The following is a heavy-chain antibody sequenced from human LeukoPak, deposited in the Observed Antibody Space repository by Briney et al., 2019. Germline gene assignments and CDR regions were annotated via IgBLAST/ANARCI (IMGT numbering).Heavy chain of an antibody. CDR2: INPNSGGT. CDR1: GYTFTGYY. CDR3: ARWGTAVAGNNWFDP. D-gene: IGHD6-19*01. J-gene: IGHJ5*02. Sequence: GASVKVSCKASGYTFTGYYMHWVRQAPGQGLEWMGRINPNSGGTNYAQKFQGRVTMTRDTSISTAYMELSRLRSDDTAVYYCARWGTAVAGNNWFDPWGQGTLVTVSS. V-gene: IGHV1-2*06.